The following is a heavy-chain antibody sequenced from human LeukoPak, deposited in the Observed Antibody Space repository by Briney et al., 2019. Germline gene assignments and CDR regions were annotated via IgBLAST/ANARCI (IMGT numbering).Heavy chain of an antibody. D-gene: IGHD3-10*01. CDR3: ARIYGSGSYYGLFYYRDV. CDR2: IYTSGST. J-gene: IGHJ6*03. CDR1: GGSISSYY. V-gene: IGHV4-4*09. Sequence: SETLSLTRTVSGGSISSYYWSWIRQPPGKGLEWIGYIYTSGSTNYNPSLKSRVTISVDTSKNQFSLKLSSVTAADTAVYYCARIYGSGSYYGLFYYRDVWGKGTTVTVSS.